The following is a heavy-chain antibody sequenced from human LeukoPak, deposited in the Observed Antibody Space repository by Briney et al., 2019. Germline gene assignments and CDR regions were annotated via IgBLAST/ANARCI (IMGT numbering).Heavy chain of an antibody. D-gene: IGHD3-10*01. V-gene: IGHV1-2*02. Sequence: ASVKVSCKASGYTFTGYYMHWVRQAPGQGLEWMGWISPTSGGTNYAQKFQGRVTMTRDTSISTAYMELRRLRSGDTAVYYCAREAYATGSFRTDYYYMDVWGKGTTVTISS. J-gene: IGHJ6*03. CDR3: AREAYATGSFRTDYYYMDV. CDR1: GYTFTGYY. CDR2: ISPTSGGT.